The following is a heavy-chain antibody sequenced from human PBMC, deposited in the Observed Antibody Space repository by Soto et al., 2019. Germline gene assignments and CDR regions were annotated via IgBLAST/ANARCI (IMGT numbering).Heavy chain of an antibody. J-gene: IGHJ4*02. V-gene: IGHV3-23*01. CDR3: AKGGSRSYSGEQYYFDY. Sequence: VGSLRLSCAASGFTFSSYAMSWVRQAPGEGLEWVSAISGSGGSTYYADSVKGRFTISRDNSKNTLYLQMNSLRAEDTAVYYCAKGGSRSYSGEQYYFDYWGQGTLVTVSS. CDR2: ISGSGGST. D-gene: IGHD1-26*01. CDR1: GFTFSSYA.